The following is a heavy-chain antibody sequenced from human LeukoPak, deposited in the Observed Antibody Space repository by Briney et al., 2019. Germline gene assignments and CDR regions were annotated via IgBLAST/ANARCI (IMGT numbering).Heavy chain of an antibody. J-gene: IGHJ4*02. V-gene: IGHV3-15*01. CDR3: ATDTTRGFHAGRDY. CDR2: IKSKTDGETT. Sequence: GGSLRLSCAASGFRFRSAWMSWVRQAPGKGLEWVGRIKSKTDGETTDYAAPVKGRFTISRDDSKNTLYLQMNSLKTDDTAIYYCATDTTRGFHAGRDYWGQGTLVTVSS. D-gene: IGHD1-1*01. CDR1: GFRFRSAW.